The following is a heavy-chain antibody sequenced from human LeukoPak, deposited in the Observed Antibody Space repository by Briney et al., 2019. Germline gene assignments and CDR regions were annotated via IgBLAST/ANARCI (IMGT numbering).Heavy chain of an antibody. D-gene: IGHD5-24*01. CDR3: ARDRDGYSSFDY. V-gene: IGHV1-18*01. CDR2: ISAYNGNI. CDR1: GYTFTSYG. Sequence: ASVKVSCKASGYTFTSYGISWVRQAPGQGLEWMGWISAYNGNINYAQKLQGRVTMTTDTSTSTAYMELRSLRSDDTAVYYCARDRDGYSSFDYWGQGTLVTVSS. J-gene: IGHJ4*02.